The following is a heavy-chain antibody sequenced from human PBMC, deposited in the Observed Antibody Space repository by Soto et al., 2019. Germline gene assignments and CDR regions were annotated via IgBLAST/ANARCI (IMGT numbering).Heavy chain of an antibody. CDR2: ISSSSSYI. V-gene: IGHV3-21*01. CDR3: ARVVVGATYY. D-gene: IGHD1-26*01. CDR1: GYTFSSYS. Sequence: EVQLVESGGGLVKPGGSLRLSCAASGYTFSSYSMNWVRQAPGKGLEWVSSISSSSSYIYYADSVKGRFTISRDNAKNSLYLQMNSLRAEDTAVYYCARVVVGATYYWGQGTLVTVSS. J-gene: IGHJ4*02.